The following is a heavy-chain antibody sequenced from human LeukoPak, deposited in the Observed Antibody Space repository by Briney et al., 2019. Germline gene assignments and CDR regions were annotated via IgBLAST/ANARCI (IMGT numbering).Heavy chain of an antibody. Sequence: GGSLRLSCAASGFTFSSYAMHWVRQAPGKGLEWVAVISYDGSNKYYADSVKGRFTISRDNSKNTLYLQMNSLKTEDTAVYYCRSGYPGWDYFDYWGQGTLVTVSS. CDR1: GFTFSSYA. D-gene: IGHD5-12*01. V-gene: IGHV3-30-3*01. CDR3: RSGYPGWDYFDY. J-gene: IGHJ4*02. CDR2: ISYDGSNK.